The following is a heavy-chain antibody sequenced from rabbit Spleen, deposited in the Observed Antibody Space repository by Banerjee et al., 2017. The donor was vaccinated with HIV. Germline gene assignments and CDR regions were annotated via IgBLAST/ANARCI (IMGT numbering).Heavy chain of an antibody. V-gene: IGHV1S47*01. CDR3: ARVSETSGWGEDL. D-gene: IGHD4-1*01. Sequence: QEQLVESGGGLVQPGGSLKLSCKASGFDFSSYGVSWVRQAPGKGLEWIGYIDPVFGIAVYATWVNGRFTVSSHNAQTTLYLQLNSLTAADTATYFCARVSETSGWGEDLWGPGTLVTVS. CDR2: IDPVFGIA. J-gene: IGHJ4*01. CDR1: GFDFSSYG.